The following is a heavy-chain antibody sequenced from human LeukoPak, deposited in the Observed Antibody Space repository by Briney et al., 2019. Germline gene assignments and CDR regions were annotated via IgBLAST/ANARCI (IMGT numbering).Heavy chain of an antibody. CDR3: ARGLLSFMRSDYSNYWDNWFDP. D-gene: IGHD4-11*01. CDR1: GYTFIDSY. CDR2: MNPNSGNT. V-gene: IGHV1-8*03. Sequence: ASVKVSCKASGYTFIDSYLHWVRQAPGQGLEWMGWMNPNSGNTGYAQKFQGRVTITRNTSISTAYMELSSLRSEDTAVYYCARGLLSFMRSDYSNYWDNWFDPWGQGTLVTVSS. J-gene: IGHJ5*02.